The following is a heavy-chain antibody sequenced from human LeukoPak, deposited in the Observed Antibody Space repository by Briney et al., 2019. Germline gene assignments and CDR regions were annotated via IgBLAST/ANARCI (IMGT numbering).Heavy chain of an antibody. CDR2: INHSGST. V-gene: IGHV4-34*01. CDR3: ARSWISARADY. J-gene: IGHJ4*02. D-gene: IGHD5-12*01. CDR1: GGSFSGYY. Sequence: PSETLSLTCAVYGGSFSGYYWSWIRQPPGKGLEWIGEINHSGSTNYNPSLKSRVTISVDTSKNQFSLKLSSVTAADTAVYYCARSWISARADYWGQGTLVTVSS.